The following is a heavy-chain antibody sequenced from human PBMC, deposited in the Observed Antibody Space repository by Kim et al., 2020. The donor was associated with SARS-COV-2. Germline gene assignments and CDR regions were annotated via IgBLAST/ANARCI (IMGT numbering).Heavy chain of an antibody. D-gene: IGHD2-2*02. CDR3: ARDIVVVPAALPTGGANYHYYGMDV. Sequence: GESLKISCKGSGYSFTSYWIGWVRQMPGKGLEWMGIIYPGDSDTRYSPSFQGQVTISADKSISTAYLQWSSLKASDTAMYYCARDIVVVPAALPTGGANYHYYGMDVWGQGTTVTVPS. V-gene: IGHV5-51*01. CDR1: GYSFTSYW. J-gene: IGHJ6*02. CDR2: IYPGDSDT.